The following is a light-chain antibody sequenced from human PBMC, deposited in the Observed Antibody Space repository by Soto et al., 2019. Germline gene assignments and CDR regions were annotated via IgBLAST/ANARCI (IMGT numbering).Light chain of an antibody. CDR2: GAS. CDR3: QQYTNWPPTYT. CDR1: QSVINN. V-gene: IGKV3-15*01. J-gene: IGKJ2*01. Sequence: EIVLTQSPATLSVSPGERATLSCRASQSVINNLAWYQQKPGQGPGLLIFGASTRATDIPARFSGSGSGTEFTLTISSLQSEDFAVYYCQQYTNWPPTYTFGQGTKLEI.